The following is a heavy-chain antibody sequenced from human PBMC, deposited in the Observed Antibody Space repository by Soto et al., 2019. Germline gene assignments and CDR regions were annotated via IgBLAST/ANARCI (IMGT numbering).Heavy chain of an antibody. Sequence: GGSLRLSCAASGFTFSSYAMSWVRQAPGKGLEWVSAISGSGGSTYYADSVKGRFTISRDNSKNTLYLQMNSLRAEDTAVYYCVHCSSTSCYAGYFDYWGQGTLVTVSS. CDR1: GFTFSSYA. J-gene: IGHJ4*02. CDR2: ISGSGGST. CDR3: VHCSSTSCYAGYFDY. D-gene: IGHD2-2*01. V-gene: IGHV3-23*01.